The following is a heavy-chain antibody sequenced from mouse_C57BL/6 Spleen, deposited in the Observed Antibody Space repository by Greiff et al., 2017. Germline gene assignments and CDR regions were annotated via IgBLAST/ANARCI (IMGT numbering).Heavy chain of an antibody. V-gene: IGHV5-4*03. Sequence: EVKVVESGGGLVKPGGSLKLSCAASGFTFSSYAMSWVRQTPEKRLEWVATISDGGSYTYYPDNVKGRFTISRDNAKNNLYLQMSHLKSEDTAMCYCARAHYYGSPWFDYWGQGTLVTVSA. CDR2: ISDGGSYT. CDR1: GFTFSSYA. CDR3: ARAHYYGSPWFDY. J-gene: IGHJ3*01. D-gene: IGHD1-1*01.